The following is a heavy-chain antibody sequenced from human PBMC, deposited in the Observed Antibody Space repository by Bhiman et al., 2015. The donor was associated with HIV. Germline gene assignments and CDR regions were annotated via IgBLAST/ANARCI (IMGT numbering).Heavy chain of an antibody. J-gene: IGHJ6*02. D-gene: IGHD6-6*01. CDR2: ISSSGSYI. CDR1: GFTFSRYE. CDR3: AREGPYSSSDGMDV. Sequence: EVQLVESGGGLVQPGGSLRLSCAASGFTFSRYEMNWVRQAPGKGLEWVSSISSSGSYIYYADSVKGRFTISRDNAKNSLYLQLNSLRAEDTAVYYCAREGPYSSSDGMDVWGQGTTVTVSS. V-gene: IGHV3-48*03.